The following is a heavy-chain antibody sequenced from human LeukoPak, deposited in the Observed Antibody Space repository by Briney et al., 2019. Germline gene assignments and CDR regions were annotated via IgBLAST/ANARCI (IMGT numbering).Heavy chain of an antibody. CDR1: GGSISSYY. CDR3: AREIVVVVAATNWFDP. D-gene: IGHD2-15*01. CDR2: IYTSGST. V-gene: IGHV4-4*07. J-gene: IGHJ5*02. Sequence: SETLSLTCTVSGGSISSYYWSWIRQPAGKGLEWIGRIYTSGSTNYNPSLKSRVTMSVDTSKNQFSLKLSSVTAADPAVYYCAREIVVVVAATNWFDPRGQGTLVSVSS.